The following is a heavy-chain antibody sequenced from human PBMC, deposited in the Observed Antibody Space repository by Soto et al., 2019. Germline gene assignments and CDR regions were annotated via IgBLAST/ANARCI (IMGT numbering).Heavy chain of an antibody. CDR3: FRENYFSYHGMDV. J-gene: IGHJ6*02. CDR1: GFDCSCST. CDR2: IRRKDNSYAT. V-gene: IGHV3-73*01. Sequence: GGSLSLSGAVSGFDCSCSTIHWFRRSAGKGLEWVGRIRRKDNSYATAYAVSVKGRFFISRDDSKTTAYLQMNSLKIDDTAVYYCFRENYFSYHGMDVWGQGTTVTVSS.